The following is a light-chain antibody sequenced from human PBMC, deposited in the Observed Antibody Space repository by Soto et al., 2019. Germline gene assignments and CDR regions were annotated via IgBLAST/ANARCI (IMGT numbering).Light chain of an antibody. CDR3: AAWDDSRSGPV. J-gene: IGLJ2*01. CDR2: RDN. Sequence: QSVLTQPPSASGTPGQRVTISCSGSSSNIGRYYVYWYQHLPGTAPKLLIYRDNQRPSGVPDRFSGSKSGTSASLAISGLRSEDEADYYCAAWDDSRSGPVFGGGTKLTVL. CDR1: SSNIGRYY. V-gene: IGLV1-47*01.